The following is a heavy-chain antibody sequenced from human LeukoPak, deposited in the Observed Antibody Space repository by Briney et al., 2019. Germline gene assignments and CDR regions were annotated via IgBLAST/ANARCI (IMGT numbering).Heavy chain of an antibody. CDR1: GCTFSSYW. CDR2: VSTDGTGP. V-gene: IGHV3-74*01. D-gene: IGHD4-23*01. Sequence: GGSLRLSCAASGCTFSSYWMHWVRQAPGQGLVWVSRVSTDGTGPSYADFVKGRFTISRDNAKDTLYLQMNSLSAEDTAVYYCARDMGPYGGNPGGSWGQGTLVTVSS. J-gene: IGHJ5*02. CDR3: ARDMGPYGGNPGGS.